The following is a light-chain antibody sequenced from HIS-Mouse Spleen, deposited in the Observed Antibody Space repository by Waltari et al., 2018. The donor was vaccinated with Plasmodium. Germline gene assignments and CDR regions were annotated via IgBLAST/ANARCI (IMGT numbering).Light chain of an antibody. V-gene: IGLV2-11*01. CDR1: SSDVGGYNY. Sequence: QSALTQPRSVSGSPGQSVTIPCTGTSSDVGGYNYVSWYQQYPGKAPKLMIYDVSKRPSGVPDRFSGSKSGNTASLTISGLQAEDEADYYCCSYAGSYTWVFGGGTKLTVL. CDR3: CSYAGSYTWV. CDR2: DVS. J-gene: IGLJ3*02.